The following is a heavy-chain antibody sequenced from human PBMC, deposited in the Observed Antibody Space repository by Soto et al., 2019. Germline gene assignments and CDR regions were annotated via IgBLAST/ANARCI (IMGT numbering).Heavy chain of an antibody. D-gene: IGHD3-22*01. CDR3: AKQPFYESSGYPPRAFDI. CDR2: IYPGDSDT. V-gene: IGHV5-51*01. Sequence: PGESLKISCKGSGYSFATYWIGWVRQMAGKGLEWMGIIYPGDSDTRYGPSFEGQVTISADKSNSTAYVQWSSLKASDTAMYYCAKQPFYESSGYPPRAFDIWGQGTMVTVSS. J-gene: IGHJ3*02. CDR1: GYSFATYW.